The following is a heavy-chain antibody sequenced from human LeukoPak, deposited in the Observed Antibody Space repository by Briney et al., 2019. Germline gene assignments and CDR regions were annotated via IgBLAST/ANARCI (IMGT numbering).Heavy chain of an antibody. Sequence: PGESLRLSCAASGFALSSYWMSWVRQAPGKGLEWVANIKEEGSEKYYVDSVKGRFTIFRSNAENSLYLQMYDLKVEATAVYYCARENGGGDYWGQGTLVTASS. D-gene: IGHD1-1*01. J-gene: IGHJ4*02. V-gene: IGHV3-7*01. CDR3: ARENGGGDY. CDR1: GFALSSYW. CDR2: IKEEGSEK.